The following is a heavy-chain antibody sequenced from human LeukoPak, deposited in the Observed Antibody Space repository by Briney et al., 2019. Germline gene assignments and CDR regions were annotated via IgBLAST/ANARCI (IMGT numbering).Heavy chain of an antibody. CDR3: ARVPNYYDSSGYPRYAFDI. CDR1: GFTFSSYS. D-gene: IGHD3-22*01. Sequence: GGSLRLSCAASGFTFSSYSMNWVRQAPGKGLEWVSSISSSSSYIYYADSVKGRFTISRDNAKNSLYLQMNSLRAEDTAVYYCARVPNYYDSSGYPRYAFDIWGQGTMVTVSS. J-gene: IGHJ3*02. CDR2: ISSSSSYI. V-gene: IGHV3-21*01.